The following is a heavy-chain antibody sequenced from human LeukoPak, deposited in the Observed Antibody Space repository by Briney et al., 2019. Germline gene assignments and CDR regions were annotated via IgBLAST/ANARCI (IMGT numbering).Heavy chain of an antibody. J-gene: IGHJ6*03. V-gene: IGHV4-34*01. CDR1: GGSFSGYY. D-gene: IGHD3-22*01. CDR3: ARGRGYYDSSGYYSKRHYYYYYMDV. CDR2: INYSGST. Sequence: TSETLSLTCAVYGGSFSGYYWSWIRQPPGKGLEWIGEINYSGSTNYNPSLKSRVTISVDTSKNQFSLKLSSVTAADTAVYYCARGRGYYDSSGYYSKRHYYYYYMDVWGKGTTVTVSS.